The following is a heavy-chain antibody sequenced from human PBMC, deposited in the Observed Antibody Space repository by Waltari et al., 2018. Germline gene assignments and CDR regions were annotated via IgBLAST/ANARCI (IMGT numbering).Heavy chain of an antibody. CDR1: GFIFDDYA. D-gene: IGHD3-3*01. V-gene: IGHV3-43*02. Sequence: MQLVESVGDVVQPGGPLRLSCAASGFIFDDYAVHWVRQAPGKGLEWISVISGDGASTYYADSVKGRFTISRDNSKNSLYLQMNSLRTEDTALYYCTKGVDLGFAGAYLLDYWGQGTLVIVSS. CDR3: TKGVDLGFAGAYLLDY. J-gene: IGHJ4*02. CDR2: ISGDGAST.